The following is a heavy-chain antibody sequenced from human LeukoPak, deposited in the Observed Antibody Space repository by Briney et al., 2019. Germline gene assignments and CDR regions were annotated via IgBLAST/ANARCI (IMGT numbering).Heavy chain of an antibody. J-gene: IGHJ3*02. CDR3: AGEDNSSGYRPFDI. CDR1: GYTFTGCY. V-gene: IGHV1-2*06. Sequence: ASVKVSCKASGYTFTGCYIHWVRQAPGQGLEWMGRINPNNGGTNYAQKFQGRVTMTRGMSMSTAYMELSRLRSVDTAVYYCAGEDNSSGYRPFDIWGQGTMVTVPS. D-gene: IGHD3-22*01. CDR2: INPNNGGT.